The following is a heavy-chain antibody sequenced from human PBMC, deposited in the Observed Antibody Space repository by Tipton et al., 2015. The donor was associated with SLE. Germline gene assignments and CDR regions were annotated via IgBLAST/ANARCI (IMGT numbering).Heavy chain of an antibody. CDR1: GFTVSSNY. CDR3: ARGEVQDAFDI. Sequence: SLRLSCAASGFTVSSNYMSWVRQAPGKGLEWVSVIYSGGSTYYADSVKGRFTISRHNSKNTLYLQMNSLRAEDAAVYYCARGEVQDAFDIWGQGTMVTVSS. J-gene: IGHJ3*02. V-gene: IGHV3-53*04. CDR2: IYSGGST.